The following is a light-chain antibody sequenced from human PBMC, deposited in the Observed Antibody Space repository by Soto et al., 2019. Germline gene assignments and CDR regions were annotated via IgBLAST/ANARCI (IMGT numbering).Light chain of an antibody. CDR1: QSVSSKN. J-gene: IGKJ1*01. V-gene: IGKV3-20*01. CDR2: ATS. CDR3: QQYGNSPWT. Sequence: EIVLTQSPGTLSLSPGERATLSCRASQSVSSKNLAWYQQKPGQAPRLLIFATSTRATGIPDRFSGRGSGTDFTLTISRLEPEDFAVYSCQQYGNSPWTFGHGTKVEI.